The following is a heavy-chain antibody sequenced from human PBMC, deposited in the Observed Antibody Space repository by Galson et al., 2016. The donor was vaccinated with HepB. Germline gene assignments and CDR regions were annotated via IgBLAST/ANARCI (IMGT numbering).Heavy chain of an antibody. CDR3: ARRPRYCSSTSCFYGAWFDP. CDR2: IPSDGNDI. CDR1: GFTFSNYV. V-gene: IGHV3-30*03. Sequence: FLRLSCAASGFTFSNYVMYWVRQAPGKGLEWVAVIPSDGNDIYYADSVKGRFTISRDNSKNTLYLQMHSLRVEDTAVYFCARRPRYCSSTSCFYGAWFDPWGQGTLVTVSS. D-gene: IGHD2-2*01. J-gene: IGHJ5*02.